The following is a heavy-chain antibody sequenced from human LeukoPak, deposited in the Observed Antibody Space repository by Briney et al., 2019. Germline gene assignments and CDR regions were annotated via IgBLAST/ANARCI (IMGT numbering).Heavy chain of an antibody. J-gene: IGHJ4*02. D-gene: IGHD3-3*01. Sequence: PSDTLSLNCIVSDGSISNYHWSWIRKPAGKGLEWIERVHFTRNTNYNPSFKSRLTMSVDKSKNQFSLNLKSVTGADTATYYCARERRDFWSGYYDSWGQGILGTVSS. V-gene: IGHV4-4*07. CDR2: VHFTRNT. CDR1: DGSISNYH. CDR3: ARERRDFWSGYYDS.